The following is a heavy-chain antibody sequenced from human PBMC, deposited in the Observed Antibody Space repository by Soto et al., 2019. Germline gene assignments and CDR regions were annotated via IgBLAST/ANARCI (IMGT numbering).Heavy chain of an antibody. Sequence: LSLTCAASGFTFSDYYMSWIRQAPGKGLEWVSYISSSGSTIYYADSVKGRFTISRDNAKNSLYLQMNSLRAEDTAVYYCARDPYDFWIPHYYMDVWGKGTTVTVSS. D-gene: IGHD3-3*01. J-gene: IGHJ6*03. V-gene: IGHV3-11*01. CDR2: ISSSGSTI. CDR1: GFTFSDYY. CDR3: ARDPYDFWIPHYYMDV.